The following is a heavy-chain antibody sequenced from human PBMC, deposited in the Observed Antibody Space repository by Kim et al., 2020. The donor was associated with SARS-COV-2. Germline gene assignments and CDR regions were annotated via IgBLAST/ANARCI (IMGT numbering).Heavy chain of an antibody. J-gene: IGHJ3*01. D-gene: IGHD6-19*01. Sequence: DSVTGRFTISRDNAKNSLFLEMRSLRADDTAVYYCGRKVDGAPVDVWGQGTVVTVSS. V-gene: IGHV3-11*06. CDR3: GRKVDGAPVDV.